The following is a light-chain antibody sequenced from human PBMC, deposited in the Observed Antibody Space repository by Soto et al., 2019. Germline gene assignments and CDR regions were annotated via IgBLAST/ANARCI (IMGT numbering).Light chain of an antibody. J-gene: IGKJ4*01. Sequence: RLSQTTNYLSASVGDRVTITCRASQGISNFLAWYQQKPGKAPKLLIYAASTLQSGVPSRFSGSGSGTDFTLTISSLQPEDFATYYCQQLESYPSTFGGGTKVDIK. CDR1: QGISNF. V-gene: IGKV1-9*01. CDR3: QQLESYPST. CDR2: AAS.